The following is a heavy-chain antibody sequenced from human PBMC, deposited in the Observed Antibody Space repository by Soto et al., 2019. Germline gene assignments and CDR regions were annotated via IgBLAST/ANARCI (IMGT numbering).Heavy chain of an antibody. CDR2: IYYSGST. D-gene: IGHD3-9*01. J-gene: IGHJ3*02. Sequence: PSETLSLTCTVSGGSISSGGYYWTWIRQHPGKGLEWIGYIYYSGSTYYNPSLKSRVTISVDTSKNQFSLKLSSVTAADTAVYYCAREQYYAILTGYRTNDAFDIWGQGTMVTVSS. CDR3: AREQYYAILTGYRTNDAFDI. V-gene: IGHV4-31*03. CDR1: GGSISSGGYY.